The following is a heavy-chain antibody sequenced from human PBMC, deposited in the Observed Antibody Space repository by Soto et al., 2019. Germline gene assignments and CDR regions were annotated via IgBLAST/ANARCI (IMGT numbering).Heavy chain of an antibody. CDR2: IKGDGSEE. J-gene: IGHJ3*01. CDR3: LSSGAGTS. Sequence: EVQLVESGGGLVQPGGSLRLSCAASGFTFRNYWMQWVRQAPGKGLEWVAKIKGDGSEEHSVDSVKGRFTISRDNAKNSVFLQMNRLTDDDTALYYCLSSGAGTSWGQGTMVIVSS. D-gene: IGHD1-26*01. V-gene: IGHV3-7*01. CDR1: GFTFRNYW.